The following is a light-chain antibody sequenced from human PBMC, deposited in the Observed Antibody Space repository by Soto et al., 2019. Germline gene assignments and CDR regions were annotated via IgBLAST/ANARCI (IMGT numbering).Light chain of an antibody. CDR3: QQRGSWPRT. CDR1: ESVSSN. J-gene: IGKJ1*01. CDR2: GAS. V-gene: IGKV3-11*01. Sequence: EIVLTHSPATLSVSPGDRATLSCRASESVSSNVAWYQQKPGQAPRLLIYGASNRATGIPARFSGSGSGTDFTLTISSLEPEDFAVYYCQQRGSWPRTFGQGTKVDIK.